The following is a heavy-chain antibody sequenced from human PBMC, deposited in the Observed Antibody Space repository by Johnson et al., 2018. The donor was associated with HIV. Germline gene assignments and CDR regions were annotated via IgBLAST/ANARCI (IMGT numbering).Heavy chain of an antibody. CDR2: IYSGGST. CDR3: AREFARFLEWFQTDGRAFDI. D-gene: IGHD3-3*01. J-gene: IGHJ3*02. CDR1: GFTVSSNY. V-gene: IGHV3-66*01. Sequence: VQLVESGGGLVQPGRSLRLSCAASGFTVSSNYMSWVRQAPGKGLEWVSVIYSGGSTYYAYSVKGRFTISRDNSKNTLYLQMNSLRAEDTAVYYCAREFARFLEWFQTDGRAFDIWGQGTMVTVSS.